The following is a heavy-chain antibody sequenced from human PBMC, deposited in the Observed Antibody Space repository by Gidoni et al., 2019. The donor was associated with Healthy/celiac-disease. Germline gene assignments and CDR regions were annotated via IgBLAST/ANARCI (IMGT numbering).Heavy chain of an antibody. CDR2: INHSGST. CDR3: ARLADDILTGYYNASSYYYGMDV. Sequence: QVQLQQWGAGLLKPSETLSLTCAVYGGSFSGYYWSWIRQPPGKGLEWIGEINHSGSTNYNPSLKRRVTISVDTSKNQFSLKLSSVTAADTAVYYCARLADDILTGYYNASSYYYGMDVWGQGTTVTVSS. CDR1: GGSFSGYY. J-gene: IGHJ6*02. V-gene: IGHV4-34*01. D-gene: IGHD3-9*01.